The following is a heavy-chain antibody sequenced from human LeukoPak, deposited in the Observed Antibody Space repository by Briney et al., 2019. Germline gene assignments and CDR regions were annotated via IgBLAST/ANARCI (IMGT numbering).Heavy chain of an antibody. J-gene: IGHJ4*02. CDR1: GFTFSIYW. CDR2: IKEDGSEE. V-gene: IGHV3-7*01. CDR3: TRCGDGYENPDFDY. Sequence: GGSLRLSYAASGFTFSIYWMSWVRQAPGKGLEWVANIKEDGSEEHYVDSVKGRFTVSRDNAKNSLYLQMNSLGAEDTAVYYCTRCGDGYENPDFDYWGPGILVAVSS. D-gene: IGHD5-24*01.